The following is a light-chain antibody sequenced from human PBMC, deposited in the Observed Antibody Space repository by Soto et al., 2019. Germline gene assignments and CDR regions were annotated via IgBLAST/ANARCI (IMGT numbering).Light chain of an antibody. V-gene: IGLV2-11*01. J-gene: IGLJ1*01. CDR2: DVS. CDR1: SSDVGGYEY. Sequence: QSALAQPRSVSGSPGQSITISCTGSSSDVGGYEYVSWFQQDPGKAPKLMIYDVSARPSGVPNRFSGSKSGTTASLTISRLQADDEGDYYCCSYAGSYTYVFGTGTKVTVL. CDR3: CSYAGSYTYV.